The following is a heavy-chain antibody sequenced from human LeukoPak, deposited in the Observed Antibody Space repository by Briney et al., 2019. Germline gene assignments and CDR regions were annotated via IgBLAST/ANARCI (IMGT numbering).Heavy chain of an antibody. Sequence: SETLSLTCTVSGGSISSYYWSWIRQPPGKGLEWIGYIYYSGSTNYNPSLKSRVTISVDTSKNQFSLKLSSVTAADTAVYYCARDGGSSWYFDYWGQGTLVTVSS. CDR2: IYYSGST. V-gene: IGHV4-59*12. CDR3: ARDGGSSWYFDY. CDR1: GGSISSYY. D-gene: IGHD6-13*01. J-gene: IGHJ4*02.